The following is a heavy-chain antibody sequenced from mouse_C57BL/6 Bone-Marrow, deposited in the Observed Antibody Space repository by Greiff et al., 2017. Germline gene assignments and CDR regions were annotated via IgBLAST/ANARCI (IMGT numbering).Heavy chain of an antibody. D-gene: IGHD3-2*02. J-gene: IGHJ2*01. CDR1: GFTFSSYT. Sequence: VKVVESGGGLVKPGGSLKLSCAASGFTFSSYTMSWVRQTPEKRLEWVATISGGGVNTYYPDSVKGRFTISRDNAKNTLYLQMSSLRSEDTALYYCARQRTAQATLDYWGQGTTLTVSS. CDR3: ARQRTAQATLDY. V-gene: IGHV5-9*01. CDR2: ISGGGVNT.